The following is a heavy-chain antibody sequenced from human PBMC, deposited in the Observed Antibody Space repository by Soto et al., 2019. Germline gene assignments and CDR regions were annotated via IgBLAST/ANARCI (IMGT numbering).Heavy chain of an antibody. D-gene: IGHD6-25*01. J-gene: IGHJ4*02. CDR1: GGSISSYY. V-gene: IGHV4-4*07. CDR2: IYTSGST. Sequence: SDTLSLICTVSGGSISSYYWSWIRHPAGKGLEWIGRIYTSGSTNYNPSLKRRVTMSVDTSKNQFSLKLTSGTAADTAVYYCARAAAAARTGFDYWGQGTMVTVSS. CDR3: ARAAAAARTGFDY.